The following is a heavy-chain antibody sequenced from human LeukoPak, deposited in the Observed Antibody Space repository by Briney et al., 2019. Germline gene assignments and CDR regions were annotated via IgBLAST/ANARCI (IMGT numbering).Heavy chain of an antibody. J-gene: IGHJ6*03. CDR1: GYTFTSYT. CDR3: ARARYETRIWPKSRYDYYHYMDV. V-gene: IGHV1-3*03. D-gene: IGHD3-3*01. CDR2: INAGNGKT. Sequence: ASVKVSCKASGYTFTSYTIHWVRQAPGQRLEWMGWINAGNGKTKYSQEFQDRVTITRDTSASTAYMELSSLRSEDMAVYYCARARYETRIWPKSRYDYYHYMDVWGKGTTVTVSS.